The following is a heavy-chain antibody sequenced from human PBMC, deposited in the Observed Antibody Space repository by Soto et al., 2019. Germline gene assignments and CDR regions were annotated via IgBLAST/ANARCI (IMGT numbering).Heavy chain of an antibody. D-gene: IGHD6-19*01. CDR2: VRRSGA. J-gene: IGHJ4*02. Sequence: EVQLLESGGGLVQPGGSLRLSCVTSGFTFSSCTMNWVRQAPGQGLEWVSSVRRSGAYYADSVKGRVTISSDKSRSTLYLQMDSLRAEDTAVYYCAKGLTDDNGWCHFDSWGQGTLVTVSS. CDR1: GFTFSSCT. CDR3: AKGLTDDNGWCHFDS. V-gene: IGHV3-23*01.